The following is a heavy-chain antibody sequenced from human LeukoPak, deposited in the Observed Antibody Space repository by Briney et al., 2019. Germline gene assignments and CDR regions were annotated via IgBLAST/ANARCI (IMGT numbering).Heavy chain of an antibody. CDR3: ARVRGTALVNMYFDY. CDR2: ITSSSTTI. V-gene: IGHV3-48*02. D-gene: IGHD2-21*02. J-gene: IGHJ4*02. Sequence: PGRSLRLSCATSGFTFTSHSMNWVRQAPGKGLEWVSFITSSSTTIYYADSVKGRFTISSDNAKNSLYLQMNSLRDEDTAVYYCARVRGTALVNMYFDYWSQGTLVTVSS. CDR1: GFTFTSHS.